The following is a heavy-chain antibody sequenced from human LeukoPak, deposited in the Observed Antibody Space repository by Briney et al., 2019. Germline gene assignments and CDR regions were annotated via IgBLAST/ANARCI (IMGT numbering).Heavy chain of an antibody. CDR2: IWYDGSNK. CDR1: GFTFSSYG. J-gene: IGHJ4*02. Sequence: GGSLRLSCAASGFTFSSYGMHWVRQAPGKGLEWVAVIWYDGSNKYYADSVKGRFTISRDNSKNTLYLQMNSLRAEDTAVYYCARVYPPTYGDYDRGDFDYWGQGTLVTVSS. D-gene: IGHD4-17*01. CDR3: ARVYPPTYGDYDRGDFDY. V-gene: IGHV3-33*01.